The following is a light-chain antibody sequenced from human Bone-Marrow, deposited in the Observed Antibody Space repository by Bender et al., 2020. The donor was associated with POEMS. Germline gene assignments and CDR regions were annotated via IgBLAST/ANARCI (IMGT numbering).Light chain of an antibody. V-gene: IGLV3-1*01. J-gene: IGLJ2*01. CDR1: TLSAKY. Sequence: FELTQPPSVSVSPGQTARITCSGDTLSAKYAYWYQQKSGQAPVLVIYEDNERPSGIPERFSGSNSGNIATLTISGTQALDEADYYCQAWDSSSVVFGGGTKLTVL. CDR2: EDN. CDR3: QAWDSSSVV.